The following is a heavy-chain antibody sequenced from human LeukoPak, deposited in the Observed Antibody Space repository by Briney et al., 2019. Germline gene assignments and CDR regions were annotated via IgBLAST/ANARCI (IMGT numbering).Heavy chain of an antibody. Sequence: GGSLRLSCAASGFTFSDYYMSWIRQAPGKGLEWVSYISSSGSTIYYADSVKGRFTISRDNSKNTLYLQMNGLRAEDTAVYYCAKSKVVVTPYYFDYWGQGTLVTVSS. CDR1: GFTFSDYY. CDR2: ISSSGSTI. V-gene: IGHV3-11*01. D-gene: IGHD3-22*01. J-gene: IGHJ4*02. CDR3: AKSKVVVTPYYFDY.